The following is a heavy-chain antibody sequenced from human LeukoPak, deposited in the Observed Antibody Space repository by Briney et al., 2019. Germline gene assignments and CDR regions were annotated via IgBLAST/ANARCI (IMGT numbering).Heavy chain of an antibody. D-gene: IGHD3-10*01. CDR1: GFTFSSYA. V-gene: IGHV3-23*01. CDR2: ISGSGDNT. J-gene: IGHJ6*02. Sequence: GGSLRLSCAASGFTFSSYAMSWVRQVPGKGLEWVSVISGSGDNTYYADSVKGRFTISRDNSKNTLYLQMNSLRAEDTAVYYCAGVSTQGFYGMDVWGQGTTVTVSS. CDR3: AGVSTQGFYGMDV.